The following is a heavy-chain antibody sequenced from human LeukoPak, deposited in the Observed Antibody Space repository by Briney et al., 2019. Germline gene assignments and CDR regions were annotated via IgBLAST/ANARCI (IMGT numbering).Heavy chain of an antibody. CDR1: GGSFSDFY. V-gene: IGHV4-34*01. Sequence: SETLSLTCAVYGGSFSDFYWSWIRQSPGRGLEWIGEINHSGRTNYNPSLKSRVTFSVDTSKNQFSLKVSSVTAADTAVYYCARQRDWGFGSYIDYWGQGTLVTVSS. J-gene: IGHJ4*02. CDR2: INHSGRT. D-gene: IGHD7-27*01. CDR3: ARQRDWGFGSYIDY.